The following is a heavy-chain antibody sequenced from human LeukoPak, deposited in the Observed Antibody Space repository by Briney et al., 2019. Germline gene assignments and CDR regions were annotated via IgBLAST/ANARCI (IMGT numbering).Heavy chain of an antibody. D-gene: IGHD7-27*01. Sequence: SETLSLTCTVSGGSISSYYWSWIRQPPGKGLEWIGYIYYSGSTSYNPSLKSRVTISVDTSKNQFSLKLSSVAAADTAVYYCARFRLGSDYYHMDVWGKGTTVTVSS. CDR1: GGSISSYY. V-gene: IGHV4-59*01. CDR2: IYYSGST. J-gene: IGHJ6*03. CDR3: ARFRLGSDYYHMDV.